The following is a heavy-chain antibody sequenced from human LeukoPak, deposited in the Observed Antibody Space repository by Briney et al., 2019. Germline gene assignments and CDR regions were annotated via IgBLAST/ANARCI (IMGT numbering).Heavy chain of an antibody. CDR3: AKGAYDYIEIAYFDH. D-gene: IGHD5-12*01. J-gene: IGHJ4*02. CDR2: INWNGGST. CDR1: GFTFDDYA. V-gene: IGHV3-20*04. Sequence: GESLRLSCAASGFTFDDYAMTWVRQALGKGLEWVCGINWNGGSTGYADSVKGRFTISRDNAKNSVYLQMNSLRAEDTAVYYCAKGAYDYIEIAYFDHWGQGSLVTVSS.